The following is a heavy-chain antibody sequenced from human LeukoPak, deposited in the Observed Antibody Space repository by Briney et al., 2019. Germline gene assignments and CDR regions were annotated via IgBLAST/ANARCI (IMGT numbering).Heavy chain of an antibody. Sequence: GGSLRLSCAASGFTFSSYAMSWVRQAPGKGLEWVSAISGSGGSTYYADSVKGRFTISRDNSKNTLYLQMNSLRAEDTAVYYCASQGALDDYGRYDWYFDIWGRGTLVTVSS. V-gene: IGHV3-23*01. J-gene: IGHJ2*01. CDR3: ASQGALDDYGRYDWYFDI. CDR1: GFTFSSYA. D-gene: IGHD4-17*01. CDR2: ISGSGGST.